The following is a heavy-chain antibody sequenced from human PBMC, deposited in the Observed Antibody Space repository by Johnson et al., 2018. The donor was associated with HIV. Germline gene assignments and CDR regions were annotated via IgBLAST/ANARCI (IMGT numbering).Heavy chain of an antibody. J-gene: IGHJ3*02. D-gene: IGHD3-3*01. CDR1: GFTFSDHY. V-gene: IGHV3-66*01. CDR2: LYSGGSA. CDR3: ARRRSDNVARSHDAFDI. Sequence: VQLVESGGGLVQPGGSLRLSCAASGFTFSDHYMTWVRQAPGKGLEWVSVLYSGGSAYYTDSVRGRFSISRDNSKNTLYLQMNSLRAEDTAVYYCARRRSDNVARSHDAFDIWGQGTMVTVSS.